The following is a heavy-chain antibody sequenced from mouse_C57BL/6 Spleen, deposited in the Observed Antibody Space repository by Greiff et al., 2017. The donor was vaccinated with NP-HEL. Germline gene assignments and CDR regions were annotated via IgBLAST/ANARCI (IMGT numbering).Heavy chain of an antibody. V-gene: IGHV5-6*01. CDR1: GFTFSSYG. CDR2: ISSGGSYT. D-gene: IGHD1-1*01. CDR3: ARQNSSSYAMDY. J-gene: IGHJ4*01. Sequence: EVQLVESGGDLVKPGGSLKLSCAASGFTFSSYGMSWVRQTPDKRLEWVATISSGGSYTYYPDSVKGRFTISRDNAKNTLYLQMSSLKSEDTAMYYCARQNSSSYAMDYWGQGTSVTVSS.